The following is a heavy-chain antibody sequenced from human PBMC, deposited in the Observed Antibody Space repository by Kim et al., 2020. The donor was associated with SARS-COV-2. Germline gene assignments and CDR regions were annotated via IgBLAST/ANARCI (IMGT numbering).Heavy chain of an antibody. CDR2: ISTSGSTI. CDR1: GFTFSTYE. Sequence: GSLRLSCAASGFTFSTYEMNWVRQAPGKGLEWISYISTSGSTIYYADSVKGRFTISRDNAKSSLSLQMNSLRAEDTAVYYCARSLYCSSTSCFYGMDVWGQGTTVTVSS. J-gene: IGHJ6*02. CDR3: ARSLYCSSTSCFYGMDV. D-gene: IGHD2-2*01. V-gene: IGHV3-48*03.